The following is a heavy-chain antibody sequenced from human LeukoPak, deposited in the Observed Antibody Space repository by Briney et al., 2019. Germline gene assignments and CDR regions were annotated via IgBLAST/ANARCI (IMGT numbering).Heavy chain of an antibody. D-gene: IGHD3-10*01. V-gene: IGHV4-4*07. CDR1: GGSISSYY. CDR3: ARVVTMVRGVIINWFDP. Sequence: SETLSLTCTVSGGSISSYYWSWIRQPAGKGLEWIGRIYTSGSTNYNPSLKSRVTISVDTSKNQFSLKLSSVTAADTAVYYCARVVTMVRGVIINWFDPWGQGTLVTVSS. CDR2: IYTSGST. J-gene: IGHJ5*02.